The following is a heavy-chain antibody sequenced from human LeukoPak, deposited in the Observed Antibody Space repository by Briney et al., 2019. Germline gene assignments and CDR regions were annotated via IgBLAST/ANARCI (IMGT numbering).Heavy chain of an antibody. CDR3: ARLRNDFWSGQAFVV. Sequence: SETLSLTCTVSGGSISSSSYYWGWIRQPPGKGLEWIGSIYYSGSTYYNPSLKSRVTISVDKSKNQFSLKLSSVTAADTAVYYCARLRNDFWSGQAFVVWGKGTTVTVSS. J-gene: IGHJ6*04. D-gene: IGHD3-3*01. CDR1: GGSISSSSYY. CDR2: IYYSGST. V-gene: IGHV4-39*01.